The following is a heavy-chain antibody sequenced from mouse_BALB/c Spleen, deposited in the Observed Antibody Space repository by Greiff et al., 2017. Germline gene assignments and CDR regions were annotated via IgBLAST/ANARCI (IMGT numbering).Heavy chain of an antibody. D-gene: IGHD4-1*01. Sequence: VQLQQSGAELVKPGASVKLSCTASGFNIKDTYMHWVKQRPEQGLEWIGRIDPANGNTEYDPKFQGKATITADTSSNTAYLQLSSLTSEDTAVYYCAPNWDWDYWGQGTTLTVSS. CDR2: IDPANGNT. CDR1: GFNIKDTY. J-gene: IGHJ2*01. V-gene: IGHV14-3*02. CDR3: APNWDWDY.